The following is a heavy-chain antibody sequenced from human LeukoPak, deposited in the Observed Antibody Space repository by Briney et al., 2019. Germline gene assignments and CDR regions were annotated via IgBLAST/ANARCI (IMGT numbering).Heavy chain of an antibody. J-gene: IGHJ2*01. CDR2: IISIFSTT. V-gene: IGHV1-69*06. Sequence: ASVKVSCKASGGTFISSAISWVRQAPGQGLEWMGGIISIFSTTSYAQKFQGRVTITADKSTSTAFMELSSLRSEDTAVYYCARGPYDSWSEYHHWYFDLWGRGTLVTVSS. CDR3: ARGPYDSWSEYHHWYFDL. D-gene: IGHD3-3*01. CDR1: GGTFISSA.